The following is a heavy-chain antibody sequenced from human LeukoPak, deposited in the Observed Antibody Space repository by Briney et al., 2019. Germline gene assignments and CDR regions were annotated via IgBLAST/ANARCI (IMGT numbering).Heavy chain of an antibody. CDR2: ISYSGST. CDR1: GGSMSGYY. J-gene: IGHJ5*02. Sequence: PSETLSLTCTVSGGSMSGYYWTWIRQPPGKGLEWIGYISYSGSTNYNPSLKSRANISVDTSKNHFSLNLSSVTAADTAVYYCARWPPLGQQTGSWGQGTLVIVST. D-gene: IGHD1/OR15-1a*01. CDR3: ARWPPLGQQTGS. V-gene: IGHV4-59*01.